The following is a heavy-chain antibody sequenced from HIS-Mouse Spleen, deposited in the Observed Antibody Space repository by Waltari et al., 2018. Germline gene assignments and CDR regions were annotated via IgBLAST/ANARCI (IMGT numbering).Heavy chain of an antibody. CDR3: ARGRSPATVTIGYYFDY. D-gene: IGHD4-17*01. CDR1: GGSFSSYY. CDR2: INHSGST. V-gene: IGHV4-34*01. J-gene: IGHJ4*02. Sequence: QVQLQQWGAGLLKPSETLSLTCAVYGGSFSSYYWSWIRQPPGKGLEWIGEINHSGSTNYNPSLKSRVTISVDTSKNQFSLKLSSVTAADTAVYYCARGRSPATVTIGYYFDYWGQGTLVTVSS.